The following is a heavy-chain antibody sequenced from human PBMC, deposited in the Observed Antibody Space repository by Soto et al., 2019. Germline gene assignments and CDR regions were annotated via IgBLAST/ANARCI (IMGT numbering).Heavy chain of an antibody. CDR3: AKGGSSVADY. CDR1: GFTFSSYG. D-gene: IGHD3-22*01. V-gene: IGHV3-30*18. CDR2: ISYDGSNK. J-gene: IGHJ4*02. Sequence: QVQLVESGGGVVQPGRSLRLSCAASGFTFSSYGMHWVRQAPGKGLEWVAVISYDGSNKYYADSVKGRFTISRDNSKNTLYLQMNSLRAEDTAVYYWAKGGSSVADYWGQGTLVTVSS.